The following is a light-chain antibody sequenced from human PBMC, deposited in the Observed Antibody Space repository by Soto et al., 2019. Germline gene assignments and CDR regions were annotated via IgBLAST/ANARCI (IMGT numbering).Light chain of an antibody. V-gene: IGKV3-11*01. CDR1: QSISTI. J-gene: IGKJ4*01. Sequence: IEMTQSPATLSVSPGERATLSCRASQSISTILAWYQQRPGQAPRLLMYAASHRATGIPTRFSGSGSGTDFTLTISSLEPEDFAVYYCQQRSDWPPSLTFGGGTKVDIK. CDR3: QQRSDWPPSLT. CDR2: AAS.